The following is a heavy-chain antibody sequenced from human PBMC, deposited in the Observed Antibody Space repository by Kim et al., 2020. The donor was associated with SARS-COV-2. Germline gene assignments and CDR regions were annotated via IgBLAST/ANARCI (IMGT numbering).Heavy chain of an antibody. CDR2: IYHSGST. V-gene: IGHV4-4*02. D-gene: IGHD3-22*01. J-gene: IGHJ4*02. CDR1: GGSISSSNW. CDR3: AGSITMIVVVSRGFDY. Sequence: SETLSLTCAVSGGSISSSNWWSWVRQPPGKRLEWIGEIYHSGSTNYNPSLKSRVTISVDKSKNQFSLKLSSVTAADTAVYYCAGSITMIVVVSRGFDYWGQGTLVTVSS.